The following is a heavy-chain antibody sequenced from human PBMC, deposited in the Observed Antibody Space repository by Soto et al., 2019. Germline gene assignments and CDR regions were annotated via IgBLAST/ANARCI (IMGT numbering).Heavy chain of an antibody. CDR3: AREGRSEQLAGGAFDI. J-gene: IGHJ3*02. CDR1: GGSISSGGYS. CDR2: IYHSGST. V-gene: IGHV4-30-2*01. Sequence: QLQLQESGSGLVKPSQTLSLTCAVSGGSISSGGYSWSWIRQPPGKGLEWIGYIYHSGSTYYNPSPQRRVNISVDRSQNQFSLKLSSVAAADTAVDYCAREGRSEQLAGGAFDILGQGTMVTVSS. D-gene: IGHD6-6*01.